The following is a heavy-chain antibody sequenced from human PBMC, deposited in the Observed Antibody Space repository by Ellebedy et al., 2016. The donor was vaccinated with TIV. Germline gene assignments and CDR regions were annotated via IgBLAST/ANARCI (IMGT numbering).Heavy chain of an antibody. D-gene: IGHD2-8*01. J-gene: IGHJ3*02. CDR1: GYTLTELS. V-gene: IGHV1-24*01. CDR2: FDPEDGET. CDR3: ATDLRYCTDGVCFKRYDAFDI. Sequence: ASVKVSCKVSGYTLTELSMHWVRQAPGKGLEWMGGFDPEDGETIYAQTFQGKVTINEDTSTDTAYMELSSLRSEDTAVYYCATDLRYCTDGVCFKRYDAFDIWGQGTMVTVFS.